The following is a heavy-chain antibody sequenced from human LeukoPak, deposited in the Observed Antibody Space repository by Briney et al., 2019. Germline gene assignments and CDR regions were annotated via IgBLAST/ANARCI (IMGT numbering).Heavy chain of an antibody. CDR1: GFTFDDYG. CDR2: ISWNSGGI. D-gene: IGHD3-22*01. J-gene: IGHJ4*02. CDR3: AKDKAASGYYGYFDY. V-gene: IGHV3-9*03. Sequence: GRSLRLSCAASGFTFDDYGMHWVRQAPGKGLEWVSGISWNSGGIGYADSVKGRFTISRDNAKNSLYLQMNSLRAEDMALYYCAKDKAASGYYGYFDYWGQGTLVTVSS.